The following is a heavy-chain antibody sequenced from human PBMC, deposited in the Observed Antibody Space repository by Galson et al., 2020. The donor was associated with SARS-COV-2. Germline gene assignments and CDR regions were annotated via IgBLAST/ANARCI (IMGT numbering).Heavy chain of an antibody. Sequence: GESLKISCQVSGYTLTELSMHWVRQAPGKGLEWMGGFDPEDGETIYAQKFQGRVTMTEDTSTDTAYMELSSLRSEDRAVDYCATAPGIAAAGAWFDPWGQGTLVTVSS. V-gene: IGHV1-24*01. D-gene: IGHD6-13*01. J-gene: IGHJ5*02. CDR3: ATAPGIAAAGAWFDP. CDR1: GYTLTELS. CDR2: FDPEDGET.